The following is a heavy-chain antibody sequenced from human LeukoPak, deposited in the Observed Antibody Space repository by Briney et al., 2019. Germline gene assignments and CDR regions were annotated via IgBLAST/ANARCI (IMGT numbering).Heavy chain of an antibody. CDR2: INHSGST. V-gene: IGHV4-34*01. J-gene: IGHJ4*02. Sequence: SETLSLTCAHYRGSLSGYIWSWIRQPPREGVEWTGEINHSGSTDYNPSLKIRVTMSVDTSRNQFSLKLNSGTAADAAVYYCVRADGRYCYRGLVDYWGEGTLVTVSA. CDR1: RGSLSGYI. CDR3: VRADGRYCYRGLVDY. D-gene: IGHD5-24*01.